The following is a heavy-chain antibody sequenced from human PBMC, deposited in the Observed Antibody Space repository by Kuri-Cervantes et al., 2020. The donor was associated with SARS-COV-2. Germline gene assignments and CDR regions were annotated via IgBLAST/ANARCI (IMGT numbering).Heavy chain of an antibody. Sequence: GESLKISCKGSGYSFTCYWIGWVRQMPGKGLEWMGIIYPGDSDTRYSPSFQGQVTISADKSISTAYLQWSSLKASDTAMYYCARHHKVQLELRDYWGQGTLVTVSS. CDR1: GYSFTCYW. V-gene: IGHV5-51*01. D-gene: IGHD1-7*01. CDR3: ARHHKVQLELRDY. CDR2: IYPGDSDT. J-gene: IGHJ4*02.